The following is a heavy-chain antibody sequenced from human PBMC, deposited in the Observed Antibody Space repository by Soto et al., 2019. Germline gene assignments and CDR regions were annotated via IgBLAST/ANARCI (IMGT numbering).Heavy chain of an antibody. J-gene: IGHJ5*02. CDR3: ARTGYSSGWYGNWFDP. CDR1: GDTFTGYY. D-gene: IGHD6-19*01. CDR2: FNPNSGGT. V-gene: IGHV1-2*02. Sequence: SVQVSCKASGDTFTGYYMHSVRQAPGQGLEGMGWFNPNSGGTNYAQKFQGRVTMTRDTSNSTAYMKLSRLSSDDTAVYYCARTGYSSGWYGNWFDPWGQGTLVTVSS.